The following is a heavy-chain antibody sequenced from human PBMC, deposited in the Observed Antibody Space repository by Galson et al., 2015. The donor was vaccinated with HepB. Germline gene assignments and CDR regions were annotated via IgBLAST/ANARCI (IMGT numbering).Heavy chain of an antibody. J-gene: IGHJ3*02. CDR2: INSDGSGT. V-gene: IGHV3-74*01. CDR1: GFTNYW. Sequence: SLRLSCAASGFTNYWLHWVRQAPGRGLVWVSRINSDGSGTSYADSVKGRFTISRDNAKNTLYLQMNSLRDEDTAVYYCAREGRRTGEVTKAFDMWVQGTMVTVSS. CDR3: AREGRRTGEVTKAFDM. D-gene: IGHD7-27*01.